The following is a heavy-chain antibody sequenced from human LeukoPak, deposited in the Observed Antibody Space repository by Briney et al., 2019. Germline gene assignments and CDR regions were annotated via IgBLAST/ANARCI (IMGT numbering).Heavy chain of an antibody. CDR1: GGSISSGGYS. J-gene: IGHJ6*02. Sequence: SETLSLTCAVSGGSISSGGYSWSWIRQPPGKGLEWIGYIYHSGSTYYNPSLKSRVTISVDRSKNQFSLKLSSVTAADTAVYYCASSTYRKYYYYYGMDVWGQGTTVTVSS. CDR3: ASSTYRKYYYYYGMDV. D-gene: IGHD4-11*01. V-gene: IGHV4-30-2*01. CDR2: IYHSGST.